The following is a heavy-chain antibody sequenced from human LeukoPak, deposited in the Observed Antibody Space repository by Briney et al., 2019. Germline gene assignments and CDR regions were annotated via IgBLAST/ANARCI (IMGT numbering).Heavy chain of an antibody. V-gene: IGHV4-59*08. CDR3: ARGTAVTFDY. J-gene: IGHJ4*02. CDR1: GGSISSYY. CDR2: IYYSGST. D-gene: IGHD4-17*01. Sequence: SETLSLTCTVSGGSISSYYWSWIRQPPGKGLEWIGYIYYSGSTNYNPSLKSRVTISVDTSKNQFSLKLNSMTAADTAVYYCARGTAVTFDYWGQGTLVTVSS.